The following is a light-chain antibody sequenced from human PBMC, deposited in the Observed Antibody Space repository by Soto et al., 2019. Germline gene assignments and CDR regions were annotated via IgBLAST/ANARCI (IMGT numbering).Light chain of an antibody. CDR1: QSVSSN. CDR3: QQYNNWLYT. Sequence: EIVMTQSTASLSVSPGERATLSYRASQSVSSNLAWYQQKPGQAPRLLIYGASTRATGIPARFSGSGSGTEFTLTISSLQSEDFAVYYCQQYNNWLYTFGQGTKLEIK. J-gene: IGKJ2*01. V-gene: IGKV3-15*01. CDR2: GAS.